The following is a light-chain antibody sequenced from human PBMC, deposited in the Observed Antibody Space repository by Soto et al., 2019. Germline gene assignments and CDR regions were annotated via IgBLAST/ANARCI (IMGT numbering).Light chain of an antibody. V-gene: IGLV6-57*04. CDR3: QSYDSSIVV. Sequence: NFMLTQPHSVSESPGKTVTISCTRSSGSIASNYVRWYQQRPGSAPTTVIYEDNQRPSGVPDRFSGSIDSSSNSASLTISGLKTEDEADYYCQSYDSSIVVFGGGTQLTVL. CDR1: SGSIASNY. J-gene: IGLJ2*01. CDR2: EDN.